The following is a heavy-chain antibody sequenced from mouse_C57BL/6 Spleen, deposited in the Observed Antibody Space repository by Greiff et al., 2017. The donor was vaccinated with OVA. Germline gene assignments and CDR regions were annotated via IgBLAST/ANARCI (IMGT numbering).Heavy chain of an antibody. Sequence: EVQLVESGGGLVQPGGSLKLSCAASGFTFSDYYMYWVRQTPEKRLEWVAYISNGGGSTYYPDTVKGRFTISRDKATNTLYLQMSRLKSEDTAVYYCARHHYGRGDFEGWGTGTTVTVSS. D-gene: IGHD1-1*01. CDR1: GFTFSDYY. V-gene: IGHV5-12*01. CDR3: ARHHYGRGDFEG. J-gene: IGHJ1*03. CDR2: ISNGGGST.